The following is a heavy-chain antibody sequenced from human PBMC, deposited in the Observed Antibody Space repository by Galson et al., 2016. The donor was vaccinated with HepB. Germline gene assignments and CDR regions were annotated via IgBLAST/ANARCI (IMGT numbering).Heavy chain of an antibody. CDR2: IWYDGGKK. CDR3: ARLYFGSGGAVDY. D-gene: IGHD3-10*01. J-gene: IGHJ4*02. CDR1: GLTLRHFA. Sequence: SLRLSCAASGLTLRHFAMHWVRQAPGKGLEWVAIIWYDGGKKYYADSVKGRFTISRDNSKNTLYLQMNSLRAEDTAVYYCARLYFGSGGAVDYWGQGTLVTVSS. V-gene: IGHV3-33*08.